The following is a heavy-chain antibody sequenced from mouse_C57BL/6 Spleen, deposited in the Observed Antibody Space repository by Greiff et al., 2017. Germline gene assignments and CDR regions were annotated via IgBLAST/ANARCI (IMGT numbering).Heavy chain of an antibody. Sequence: QVQLQQSGAELAKPGASVKLSCKASGYTFTSYWMHWVKQRPGQGLEWIGYINPSNGYTKYNQKFKDKATLTADKSSSTAYMQLSSLTYEDSAVYYCARSGANWDDYFDYWGQGTTLTVSS. V-gene: IGHV1-7*01. CDR3: ARSGANWDDYFDY. CDR1: GYTFTSYW. D-gene: IGHD4-1*01. CDR2: INPSNGYT. J-gene: IGHJ2*01.